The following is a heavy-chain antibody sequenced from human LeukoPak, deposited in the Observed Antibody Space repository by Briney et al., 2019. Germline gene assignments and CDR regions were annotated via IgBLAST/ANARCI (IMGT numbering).Heavy chain of an antibody. V-gene: IGHV1-46*01. D-gene: IGHD6-19*01. CDR2: INPSGGST. J-gene: IGHJ5*02. CDR1: GYTFTSYY. Sequence: GASVKVSCKASGYTFTSYYMHWVRQAPGQGLEWMGIINPSGGSTSYAQKFQGRVTITRDTSTSTVYMELSSLRSEDTAVYYCAEAVAGPRGWFDPWGQGTLVTVSS. CDR3: AEAVAGPRGWFDP.